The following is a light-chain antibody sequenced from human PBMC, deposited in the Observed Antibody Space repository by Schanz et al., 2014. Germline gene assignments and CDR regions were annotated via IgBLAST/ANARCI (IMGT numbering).Light chain of an antibody. CDR3: QQYGSSPLT. CDR1: QSVWSDH. CDR2: GAS. V-gene: IGKV3-20*01. Sequence: VLTQSPATLSLSPGERATLSCRASQSVWSDHLAWYQQKPGQAPRLLIYGASSRATGIPDRFSGSGSGTDFTLTISRLEPEDFAVYYCQQYGSSPLTFGGGTNVEIK. J-gene: IGKJ4*01.